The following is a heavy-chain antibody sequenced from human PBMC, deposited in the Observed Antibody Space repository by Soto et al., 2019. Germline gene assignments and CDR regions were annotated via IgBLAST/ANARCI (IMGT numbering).Heavy chain of an antibody. V-gene: IGHV4-34*01. D-gene: IGHD3-3*01. Sequence: QVQLQQWGAGLLKPSETLSLTCAVYGGSFSGYYWSWIRQPPGKGLEWIGEINHSGSTIYNPSLKSRVTISVDTSKNQFSLKLSSVTAADTAVYYCARNGSYYDFWSGYYFGGGMDVWGQGTTVTVSS. CDR2: INHSGST. J-gene: IGHJ6*02. CDR3: ARNGSYYDFWSGYYFGGGMDV. CDR1: GGSFSGYY.